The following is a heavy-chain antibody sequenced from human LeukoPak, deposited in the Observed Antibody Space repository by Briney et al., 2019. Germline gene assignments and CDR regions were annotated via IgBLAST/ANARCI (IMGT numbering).Heavy chain of an antibody. Sequence: GGSLRLSCAASGFTFSSYSMNWVRQAPGKGLEWVSSISSSSSYIYYADSVKGRFTISRGNAKNSLYLQMNSLRAEDTAVYYCARAGYSGYVYLFDYWGQGALVTVSS. V-gene: IGHV3-21*06. CDR3: ARAGYSGYVYLFDY. D-gene: IGHD5-12*01. CDR1: GFTFSSYS. J-gene: IGHJ4*02. CDR2: ISSSSSYI.